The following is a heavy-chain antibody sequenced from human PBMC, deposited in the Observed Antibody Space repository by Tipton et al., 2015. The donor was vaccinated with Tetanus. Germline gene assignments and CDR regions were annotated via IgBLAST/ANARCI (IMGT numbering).Heavy chain of an antibody. J-gene: IGHJ4*02. V-gene: IGHV3-23*01. D-gene: IGHD2-21*02. Sequence: SLRLSCAASGFTFDDYAMHWVRQAPEKGLEWVSGISGSGGSTYYADSVKGRFTNSRDNSKNTLYLQMNSLRAEDTAVYYCAKVPSYCGGDCYSNWGQGTLVTVSS. CDR3: AKVPSYCGGDCYSN. CDR2: ISGSGGST. CDR1: GFTFDDYA.